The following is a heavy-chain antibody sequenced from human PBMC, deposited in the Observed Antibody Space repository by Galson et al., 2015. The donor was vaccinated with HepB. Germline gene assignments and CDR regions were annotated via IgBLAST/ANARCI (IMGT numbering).Heavy chain of an antibody. Sequence: SLRLSCAASGFTFSNYAMSWVRQAPGKGLEWVSAISGGGGGEFFADSVKGRFTISRDNSKNTLYLQMNSLKAEDTAIYYCAKDRHYSRTSMDYWGQGTLVTVSS. CDR2: ISGGGGGE. CDR1: GFTFSNYA. CDR3: AKDRHYSRTSMDY. J-gene: IGHJ4*02. D-gene: IGHD6-6*01. V-gene: IGHV3-23*01.